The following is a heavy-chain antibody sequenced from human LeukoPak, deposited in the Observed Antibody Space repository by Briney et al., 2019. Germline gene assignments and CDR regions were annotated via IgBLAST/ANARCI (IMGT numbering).Heavy chain of an antibody. CDR1: GFTFGSYG. D-gene: IGHD6-19*01. J-gene: IGHJ4*02. CDR3: ARDRWGSGWSVFDY. Sequence: GGSLRLSCAASGFTFGSYGMHWVRQAPGKGLEWVAVIWYDGSNKYYADSVKGRFTISRDNSKNTLYLQMNSLRAEDTAVYYCARDRWGSGWSVFDYWGQGTLVTVSS. CDR2: IWYDGSNK. V-gene: IGHV3-33*01.